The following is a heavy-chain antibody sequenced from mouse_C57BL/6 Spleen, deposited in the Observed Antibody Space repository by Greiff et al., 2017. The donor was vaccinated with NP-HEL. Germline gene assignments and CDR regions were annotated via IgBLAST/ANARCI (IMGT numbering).Heavy chain of an antibody. J-gene: IGHJ2*01. CDR1: GYTFTSYW. CDR3: ARGSNYPLDY. CDR2: IDPSDSYT. V-gene: IGHV1-69*01. D-gene: IGHD2-5*01. Sequence: QVQLKQPGAELVMPGASVKLSCKASGYTFTSYWMHWVKQRPGQGLEWIGEIDPSDSYTNYNQKFKGKSTLTVDKSSSTAYMQLSSLTSEDSAVYYCARGSNYPLDYWGQGTTLTVSS.